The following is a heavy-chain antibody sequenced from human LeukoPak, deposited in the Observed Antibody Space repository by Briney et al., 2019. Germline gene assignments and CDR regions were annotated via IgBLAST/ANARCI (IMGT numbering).Heavy chain of an antibody. J-gene: IGHJ4*01. CDR1: GGSISSSNW. Sequence: SETLSLTCAVSGGSISSSNWWSWVRQPPGKGLEWIGEIYHSGSTNYNPSLKSRVTISVDTSKNQFSLKLSSVTAADTAVYYCARYSGSYYATFDYWGHGTLVTVSS. V-gene: IGHV4-4*02. CDR3: ARYSGSYYATFDY. D-gene: IGHD1-26*01. CDR2: IYHSGST.